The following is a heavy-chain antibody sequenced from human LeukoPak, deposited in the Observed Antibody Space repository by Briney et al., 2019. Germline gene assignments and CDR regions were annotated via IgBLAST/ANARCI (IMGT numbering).Heavy chain of an antibody. Sequence: SETLSLTCAVYGGSFSGYYWSWIRPPPGKGLEWIGEINHSGSTNYTPSLKSRVTISVATSKNQFSLKLSSVTAADTAVYYGARGVVPAAKTANYYYYYMDVWGKGTTVTVSS. CDR3: ARGVVPAAKTANYYYYYMDV. J-gene: IGHJ6*03. CDR1: GGSFSGYY. CDR2: INHSGST. D-gene: IGHD2-2*01. V-gene: IGHV4-34*01.